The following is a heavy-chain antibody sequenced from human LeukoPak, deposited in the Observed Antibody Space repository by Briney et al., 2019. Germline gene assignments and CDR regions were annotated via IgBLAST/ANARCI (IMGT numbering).Heavy chain of an antibody. CDR2: IYYSGST. D-gene: IGHD3-10*01. CDR3: ARALWDYYGSGSHYHPLQYYYYYMDV. J-gene: IGHJ6*03. CDR1: GGSISSYY. Sequence: SETLSLTCTVSGGSISSYYWSWIRQPPGKGLEWIGYIYYSGSTNYNPSLKSRVTISVDTSKNQFSLKLSSVTAADTAVYYCARALWDYYGSGSHYHPLQYYYYYMDVWGKGTTVTVSS. V-gene: IGHV4-59*01.